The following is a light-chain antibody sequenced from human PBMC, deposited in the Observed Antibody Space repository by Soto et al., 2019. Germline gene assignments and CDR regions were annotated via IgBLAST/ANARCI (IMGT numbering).Light chain of an antibody. J-gene: IGLJ1*01. V-gene: IGLV1-40*01. CDR3: QSSDSSLNV. CDR2: GNS. Sequence: QSVLTQPPSVSGAPGQRVTISCTGSSSNIGAGYDVHWYQQLPGTAPKLLIYGNSNRPSGVPDRFSGSKSGTSASLAITGPQAEDEADYSCQSSDSSLNVFGTGPRSPS. CDR1: SSNIGAGYD.